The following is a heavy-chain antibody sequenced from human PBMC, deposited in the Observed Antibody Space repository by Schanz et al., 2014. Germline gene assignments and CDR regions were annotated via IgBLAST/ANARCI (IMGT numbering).Heavy chain of an antibody. J-gene: IGHJ4*02. CDR1: GFTFSDSW. CDR2: TSHDGSFT. V-gene: IGHV3-74*02. D-gene: IGHD2-2*01. CDR3: ERFQSPHQTFDY. Sequence: EVQLVESGGGLVQPGGSLRLSCAASGFTFSDSWMHWVRQAPGKGLVWVSRTSHDGSFTTFADSVKGRFTISRDNAKSTVYLQMNSLGVEDMAVYYCERFQSPHQTFDYWGQGTLVTVSS.